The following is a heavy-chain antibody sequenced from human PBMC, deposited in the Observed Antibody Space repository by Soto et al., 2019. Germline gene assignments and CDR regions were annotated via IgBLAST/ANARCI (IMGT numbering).Heavy chain of an antibody. CDR1: GYTLTSYH. V-gene: IGHV1-46*01. CDR3: ARDGGHYGDNDY. J-gene: IGHJ4*01. CDR2: MSPSGDRT. Sequence: QVQLVQSGAEVKKPGASVKVSCKASGYTLTSYHMDWVRQAPGQGLEWVGKMSPSGDRTWYPQKFRGRVTMTRDTSTGTYYMELSSLRSEDTALYYCARDGGHYGDNDYWGHGTLVTVSS. D-gene: IGHD4-17*01.